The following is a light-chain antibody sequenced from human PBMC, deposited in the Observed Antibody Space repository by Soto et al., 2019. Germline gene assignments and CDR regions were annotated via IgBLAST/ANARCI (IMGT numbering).Light chain of an antibody. Sequence: DIQMTQSPSSLSASVGDRVTITCRASQSISTNLSWYQKKPGKAPKLLISGASSLQSGVPSRFSGSGSGTDFSLTISRLQPEDLAIYYCQQSYITLYSFGQGTNLEIK. V-gene: IGKV1-39*01. CDR1: QSISTN. CDR2: GAS. J-gene: IGKJ2*03. CDR3: QQSYITLYS.